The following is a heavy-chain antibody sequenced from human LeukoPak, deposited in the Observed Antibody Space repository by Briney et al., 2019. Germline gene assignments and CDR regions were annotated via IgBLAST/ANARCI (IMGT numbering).Heavy chain of an antibody. CDR1: GGSFSGYY. CDR2: INHSGST. V-gene: IGHV4-34*01. Sequence: SETLSLTCAVYGGSFSGYYWSWIRQPPGKGLEWIGEINHSGSTNYNPSLKSRVTISVDTSKNQFSLKLSSVTAADTAVYYCARRVRQLWGGYYYGMDVWGQGTTVTVSS. CDR3: ARRVRQLWGGYYYGMDV. D-gene: IGHD6-6*01. J-gene: IGHJ6*02.